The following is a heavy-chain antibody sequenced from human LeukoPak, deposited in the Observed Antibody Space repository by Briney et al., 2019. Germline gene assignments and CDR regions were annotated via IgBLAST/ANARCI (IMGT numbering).Heavy chain of an antibody. Sequence: SQTLSLTCTVSGGSISSGDYYWSWIRQPPGKGLEWTGYIYYSGSTYYNPSLKSRVTISVDTSKNQFSLKLSSVTAADTAVYYCARGDITVVTTADYWGQGTLVTVSS. CDR2: IYYSGST. CDR1: GGSISSGDYY. D-gene: IGHD4-23*01. CDR3: ARGDITVVTTADY. J-gene: IGHJ4*02. V-gene: IGHV4-30-4*08.